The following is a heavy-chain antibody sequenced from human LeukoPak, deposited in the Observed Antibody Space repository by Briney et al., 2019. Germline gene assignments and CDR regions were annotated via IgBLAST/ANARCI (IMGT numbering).Heavy chain of an antibody. Sequence: SETLSLTCAVYGGSFSGYYWSWIRQPPGKGLEWIGEINHSGSTNYNPSLKSRVTISVDTSKNQFSLRLSSVTAADTAVYYCAKDTPTYYFDYWGQGTLVTVSS. CDR2: INHSGST. V-gene: IGHV4-34*01. J-gene: IGHJ4*02. D-gene: IGHD3-16*01. CDR3: AKDTPTYYFDY. CDR1: GGSFSGYY.